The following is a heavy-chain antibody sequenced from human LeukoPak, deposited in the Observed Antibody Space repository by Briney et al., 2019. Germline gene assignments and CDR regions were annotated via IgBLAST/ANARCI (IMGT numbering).Heavy chain of an antibody. V-gene: IGHV4-39*01. CDR2: IHYSGST. CDR1: GGSISSSSYY. J-gene: IGHJ4*02. D-gene: IGHD6-13*01. Sequence: PSETLSLTCTVSGGSISSSSYYWGWIRQPPGKGLEWIGSIHYSGSTYYSPSLKSRVTISVDTSKNQFSLKLSSVTAADTAVYYCARPHSSSWYVDYWGQGTLVTVSS. CDR3: ARPHSSSWYVDY.